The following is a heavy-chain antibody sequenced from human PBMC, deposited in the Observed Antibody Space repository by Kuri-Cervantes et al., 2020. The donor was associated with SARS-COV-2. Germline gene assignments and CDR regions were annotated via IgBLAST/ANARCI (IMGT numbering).Heavy chain of an antibody. J-gene: IGHJ4*02. CDR2: ISGSGGSA. Sequence: GGSLRLSCAASAFTFSGRSMSWVRQAPGKGLEWVSTISGSGGSAYYVDSVMGRFTISRDNSKNTLYLQMNSLRAEDTAIYYCTTYESTGYYYDYWGQGILVTVSS. CDR3: TTYESTGYYYDY. D-gene: IGHD3-22*01. CDR1: AFTFSGRS. V-gene: IGHV3-23*01.